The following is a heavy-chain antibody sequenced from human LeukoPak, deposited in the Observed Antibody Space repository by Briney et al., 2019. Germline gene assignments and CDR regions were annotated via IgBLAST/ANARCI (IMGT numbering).Heavy chain of an antibody. CDR2: IVVGSGNT. Sequence: ASVKVSCKASGFTFTSSAVQWVRQARGQRLEWIGWIVVGSGNTNYAQKFQERVTITRDMSTSTAYMELSSLRSEDTAVYYCAAVPYYDFWSGLGGFGYWGQGTLVTVSS. D-gene: IGHD3-3*01. V-gene: IGHV1-58*01. CDR3: AAVPYYDFWSGLGGFGY. J-gene: IGHJ4*02. CDR1: GFTFTSSA.